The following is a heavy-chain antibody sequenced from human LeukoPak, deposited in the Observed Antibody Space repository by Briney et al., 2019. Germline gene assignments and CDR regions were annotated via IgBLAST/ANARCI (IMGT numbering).Heavy chain of an antibody. CDR1: GYTFTGYY. J-gene: IGHJ6*03. D-gene: IGHD2-2*01. V-gene: IGHV1-2*02. CDR2: INPNSGGT. CDR3: ARAWVDCSSTSCYPPGVYYYYMDV. Sequence: GASVKVSCKASGYTFTGYYMHWVRQAPGQGLEWMGWINPNSGGTNYAQKFQGRVTMTTDTSTSTAYMELRSLRSDDTAVYYCARAWVDCSSTSCYPPGVYYYYMDVWGKGTTVTVSS.